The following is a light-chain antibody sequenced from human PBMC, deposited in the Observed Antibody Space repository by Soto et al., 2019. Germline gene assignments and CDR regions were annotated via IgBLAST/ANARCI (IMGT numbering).Light chain of an antibody. CDR3: YSNTDTGGGV. CDR2: DVS. CDR1: SGDVGVYNY. Sequence: QSVLTQPASVSGSPGQSITISCTGTSGDVGVYNYVSWYQQHPGKAPKVMIYDVSSRPSGISNRFSGSKSGNTASLTISGLQAEDEADYYCYSNTDTGGGVFVTGTKVTVL. V-gene: IGLV2-14*01. J-gene: IGLJ1*01.